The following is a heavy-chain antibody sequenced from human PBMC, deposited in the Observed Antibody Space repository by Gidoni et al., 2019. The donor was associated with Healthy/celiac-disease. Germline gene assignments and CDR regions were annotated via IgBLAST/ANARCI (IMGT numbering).Heavy chain of an antibody. CDR3: AREAQGFGLWFDP. CDR1: GFTVSSTY. D-gene: IGHD3-10*01. Sequence: EVQLVESGGGLVQPGGSLRLSCAASGFTVSSTYMSWVRSAPGKGLEWVAVNYSGGRKYYADSVKGRFTISRDNSKNTLYLQMNSLRAEDTAVYYCAREAQGFGLWFDPWGQGTLVTVSS. V-gene: IGHV3-66*01. J-gene: IGHJ5*02. CDR2: NYSGGRK.